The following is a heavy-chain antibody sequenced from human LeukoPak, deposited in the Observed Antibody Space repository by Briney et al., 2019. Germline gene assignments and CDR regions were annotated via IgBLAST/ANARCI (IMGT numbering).Heavy chain of an antibody. CDR1: GYTFSGYG. CDR2: INTYTGKA. J-gene: IGHJ3*01. V-gene: IGHV1-18*01. CDR3: ARGQYNYALDV. D-gene: IGHD5-24*01. Sequence: ASVKVSCKASGYTFSGYGINWVRQAPGQGLEWVGWINTYTGKAEYAQSYQGRVSVTTDMSTNTAFMEVRNLRSDDTAVYFCARGQYNYALDVWGQGTLLTVSS.